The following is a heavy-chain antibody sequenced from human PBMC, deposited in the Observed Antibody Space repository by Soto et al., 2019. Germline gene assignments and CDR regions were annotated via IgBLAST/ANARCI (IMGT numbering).Heavy chain of an antibody. CDR3: ARGFNNWNYGVSDFDY. J-gene: IGHJ4*02. D-gene: IGHD1-7*01. Sequence: QVQLVQSGAEVKKPGASVKVSCKASGYTFTSYGISWVRQAPGQGLEWMGWISAYNGNTNYAQKLQGRGTMTTDTATSTAYMELRSLRSDDTAVYYCARGFNNWNYGVSDFDYWGQGTLVTVSS. CDR1: GYTFTSYG. V-gene: IGHV1-18*01. CDR2: ISAYNGNT.